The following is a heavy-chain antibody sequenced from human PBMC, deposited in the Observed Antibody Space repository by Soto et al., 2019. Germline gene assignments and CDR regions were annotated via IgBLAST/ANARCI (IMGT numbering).Heavy chain of an antibody. CDR2: ISYDGSNK. CDR1: GFTISSYA. D-gene: IGHD3-3*01. J-gene: IGHJ6*01. V-gene: IGHV3-30-3*01. Sequence: GGPMRLSCAACGFTISSYAMHWVSKDPGKGLEWVAVISYDGSNKYYADSVKGRLTISRDNSKNTLYLQMNSLRAEDTAVYYCARGNYDFWSPLMDVWGQGTPVSVSS. CDR3: ARGNYDFWSPLMDV.